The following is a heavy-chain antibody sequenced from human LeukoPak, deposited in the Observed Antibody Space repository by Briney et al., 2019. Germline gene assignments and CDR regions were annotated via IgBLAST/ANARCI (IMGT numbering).Heavy chain of an antibody. CDR1: GYTFTSHY. Sequence: RASVKVSCKASGYTFTSHYMHWVRQAPGQGLEWMGIINPSGGSTSYAQKFQGRVTMTRDTSTSTVYMELSSLRSEDTAVYYCARGNLPITMIVVVITSPDYWGQGTLVTVSS. D-gene: IGHD3-22*01. V-gene: IGHV1-46*01. CDR3: ARGNLPITMIVVVITSPDY. CDR2: INPSGGST. J-gene: IGHJ4*02.